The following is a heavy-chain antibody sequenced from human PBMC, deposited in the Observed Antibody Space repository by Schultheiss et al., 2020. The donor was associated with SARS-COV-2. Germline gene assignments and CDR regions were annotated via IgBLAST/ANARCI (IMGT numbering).Heavy chain of an antibody. D-gene: IGHD6-6*01. Sequence: SVKVSCKASGGTFSSYAISWVRQAPGQGLEWMGGIIPIFGTANYAQKFQGRVTITADESTSTAYMELSSLRSEDTAVYYCARRYSSSSIPYYYYGMDVWGQGTTVTVSS. CDR2: IIPIFGTA. V-gene: IGHV1-69*13. J-gene: IGHJ6*02. CDR1: GGTFSSYA. CDR3: ARRYSSSSIPYYYYGMDV.